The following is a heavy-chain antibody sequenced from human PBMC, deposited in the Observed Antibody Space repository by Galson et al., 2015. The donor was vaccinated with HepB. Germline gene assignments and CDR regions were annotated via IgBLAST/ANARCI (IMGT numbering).Heavy chain of an antibody. CDR3: ATAVYYYGSGNHFDY. J-gene: IGHJ4*02. D-gene: IGHD3-10*01. CDR2: IYPGDSDT. V-gene: IGHV5-51*01. CDR1: GYSFTSYW. Sequence: QSGAEVKKPGESLKISCKGSGYSFTSYWIGWVRQMPGKGLEWMGIIYPGDSDTRYSPSFQGQVTISADKSISTAYLQWSSLKASDTAMYYCATAVYYYGSGNHFDYWGQGTLVTVSS.